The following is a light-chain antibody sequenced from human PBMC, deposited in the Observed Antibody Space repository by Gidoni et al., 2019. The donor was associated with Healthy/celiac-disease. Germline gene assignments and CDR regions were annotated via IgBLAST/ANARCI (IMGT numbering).Light chain of an antibody. V-gene: IGKV3-11*01. CDR1: QSVSSY. Sequence: EIVLTQSPATLSLSARERATITCRASQSVSSYLAWYPQKPGQAPRLLIYDASNSAIGIPARFSGSGSGTDFTLTIRIFEPVDFAVYYCQQRSNWPITFGQGTRLEIK. CDR2: DAS. CDR3: QQRSNWPIT. J-gene: IGKJ5*01.